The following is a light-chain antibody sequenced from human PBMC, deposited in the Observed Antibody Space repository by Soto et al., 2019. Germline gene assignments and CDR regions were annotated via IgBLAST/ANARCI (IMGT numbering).Light chain of an antibody. V-gene: IGKV2-28*01. Sequence: EIVMTQSPLSLPVTPGEPASISCRSSQSLLHSNGYNYLDWYLQKPGQSPQVLIYLGSNRASGVPDRFSGSGSGTDVTLKISRVEAEDVGVYYCMQALHTPWTFGQGTKVEIK. CDR1: QSLLHSNGYNY. CDR2: LGS. CDR3: MQALHTPWT. J-gene: IGKJ1*01.